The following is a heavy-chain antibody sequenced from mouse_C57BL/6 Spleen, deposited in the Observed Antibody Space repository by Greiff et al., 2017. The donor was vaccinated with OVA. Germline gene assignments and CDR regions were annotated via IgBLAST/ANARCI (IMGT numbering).Heavy chain of an antibody. V-gene: IGHV1-39*01. CDR2: INPNYGTT. D-gene: IGHD2-1*01. Sequence: VHVKQSGPELVKPGASVKISCKASGYSFTDYNMNWVKQSNGKSLEWIGVINPNYGTTSYNQKFKGKATLTVDQSSSTAYMQLNSLTSEDSAVYYCARSEPPYGNYAPVDVWGTGTTVTVSS. CDR1: GYSFTDYN. CDR3: ARSEPPYGNYAPVDV. J-gene: IGHJ1*03.